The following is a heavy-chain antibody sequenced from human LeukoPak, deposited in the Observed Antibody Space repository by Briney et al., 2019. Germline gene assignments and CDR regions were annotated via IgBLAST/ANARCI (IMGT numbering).Heavy chain of an antibody. CDR2: IYYSGTT. CDR3: ARNFPGVGCSGGSCYDY. D-gene: IGHD2-15*01. J-gene: IGHJ4*02. CDR1: GGSISNYY. Sequence: SETLSLTCTVSGGSISNYYWGWIRQPPGKGLEWIGTIYYSGTTYYNPSLKSRDTISIDTSKNQFSLKLSSVTAADTAVYYCARNFPGVGCSGGSCYDYWGQGTLVTVSS. V-gene: IGHV4-39*07.